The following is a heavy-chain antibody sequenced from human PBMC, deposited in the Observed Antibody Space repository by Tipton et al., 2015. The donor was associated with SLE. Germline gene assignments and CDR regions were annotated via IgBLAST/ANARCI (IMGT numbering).Heavy chain of an antibody. CDR3: ARDFRLGGSGSCMDV. V-gene: IGHV3-33*01. J-gene: IGHJ6*02. Sequence: SLRLSCAASGFTFSSYGMHWVRQAPGKGLEWVAVIWYDGSNKYYADSVKGRFTISRDNSKNTLYLQMNSLRAEDTAVYYCARDFRLGGSGSCMDVWGQGTTVTVSS. CDR2: IWYDGSNK. CDR1: GFTFSSYG. D-gene: IGHD3-22*01.